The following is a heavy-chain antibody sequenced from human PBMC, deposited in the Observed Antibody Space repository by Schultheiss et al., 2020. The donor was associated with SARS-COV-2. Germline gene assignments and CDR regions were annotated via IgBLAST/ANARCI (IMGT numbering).Heavy chain of an antibody. CDR2: IYYSGST. V-gene: IGHV4-38-2*02. J-gene: IGHJ5*02. CDR1: GYSISSGYY. Sequence: SETLSLTCTVSGYSISSGYYWGWIRQPPGKGLEWIGCIYYSGSTYYNPSLKSLVTISVDTSKNQFSLKLSSVTAADTAVYYCARNVMVRGFGWFDPWGQGTLVTVSS. D-gene: IGHD3-10*01. CDR3: ARNVMVRGFGWFDP.